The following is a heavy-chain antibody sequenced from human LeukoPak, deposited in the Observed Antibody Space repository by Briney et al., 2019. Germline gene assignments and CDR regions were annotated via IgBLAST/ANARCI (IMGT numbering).Heavy chain of an antibody. J-gene: IGHJ4*02. CDR3: ARAEISIAAAGDY. CDR1: GGSISSGSYY. D-gene: IGHD6-13*01. V-gene: IGHV4-61*02. CDR2: IYTSGST. Sequence: SETLSLTCTVSGGSISSGSYYWSWIRQPAGKGLEWIGRIYTSGSTNYNPSLKSRVTISVDTSKSQFSLKLSSVTAADTAVYYCARAEISIAAAGDYWGQGTLVTVSS.